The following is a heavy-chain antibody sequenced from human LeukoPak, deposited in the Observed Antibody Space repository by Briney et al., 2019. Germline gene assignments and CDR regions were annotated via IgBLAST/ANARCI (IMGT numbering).Heavy chain of an antibody. CDR3: ARHRIPEDDGFSAPLSSVFPAPLSN. CDR1: GFTVSTND. V-gene: IGHV3-53*01. D-gene: IGHD1-14*01. CDR2: IYSGDTT. Sequence: GGSLRLSCAASGFTVSTNDVSWVRQAPGRGLDWVSAIYSGDTTYYADSVKGRFTISRDNSKNTLYLQMNSLRPEDTALYYCARHRIPEDDGFSAPLSSVFPAPLSNWGQGTLVTVS. J-gene: IGHJ4*02.